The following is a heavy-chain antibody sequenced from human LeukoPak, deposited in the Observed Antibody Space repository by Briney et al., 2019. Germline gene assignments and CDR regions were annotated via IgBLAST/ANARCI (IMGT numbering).Heavy chain of an antibody. Sequence: SETLSLTCSVSIGSVSSSSYYWGWIRQPPGKGLEWIGSIYYTGSTYYNPSLKSRVTISIDTSKNQFSLRLSSVTAADTAVYYCARLPGIAAVWGQGTRVIVSS. CDR1: IGSVSSSSYY. CDR2: IYYTGST. D-gene: IGHD6-13*01. CDR3: ARLPGIAAV. V-gene: IGHV4-39*07. J-gene: IGHJ1*01.